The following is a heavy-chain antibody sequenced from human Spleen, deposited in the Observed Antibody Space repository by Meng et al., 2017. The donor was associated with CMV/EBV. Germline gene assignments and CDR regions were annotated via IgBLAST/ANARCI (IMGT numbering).Heavy chain of an antibody. Sequence: GSLRLSCAVYGGSFSGYSWSWIRQPPGKGLEWIGEINHSGSTNYNPSLKSRVTISVDTSKNQFSLKLSSVTAADTAVYYCARVATIAGLDYWGQGTLVTVSS. V-gene: IGHV4-34*01. CDR3: ARVATIAGLDY. CDR2: INHSGST. CDR1: GGSFSGYS. D-gene: IGHD6-13*01. J-gene: IGHJ4*02.